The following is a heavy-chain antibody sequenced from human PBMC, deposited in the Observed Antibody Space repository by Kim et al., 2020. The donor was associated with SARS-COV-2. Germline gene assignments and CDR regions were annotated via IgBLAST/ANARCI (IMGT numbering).Heavy chain of an antibody. D-gene: IGHD3-22*01. CDR1: GFTFDDYA. CDR3: AKDKTPYYDSREWIVTSIKFDY. J-gene: IGHJ4*02. Sequence: GGSLRLSCAASGFTFDDYAMHWVRQAPGKGLEWVSGISWNSGSIGYADSVKGRFTISRDNAKNSLYLQMNSLRAEDTALYYCAKDKTPYYDSREWIVTSIKFDYWGQGTLVTVSS. V-gene: IGHV3-9*01. CDR2: ISWNSGSI.